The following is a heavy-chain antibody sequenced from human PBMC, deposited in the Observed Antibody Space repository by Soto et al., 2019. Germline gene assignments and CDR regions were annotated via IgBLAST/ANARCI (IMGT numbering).Heavy chain of an antibody. CDR1: GFSFSDYY. CDR3: AKMTSSGWYDPVLH. V-gene: IGHV3-11*01. Sequence: QVQLVESGGGLVKTRGSLRLSCVASGFSFSDYYISWVRQAPGKGLEWIAYISGTSSNIYYGDSVQGRFTISRDIAENSVFLHMNHLRAEDTARYYCAKMTSSGWYDPVLHWGQGTLVTVSS. J-gene: IGHJ4*02. D-gene: IGHD6-19*01. CDR2: ISGTSSNI.